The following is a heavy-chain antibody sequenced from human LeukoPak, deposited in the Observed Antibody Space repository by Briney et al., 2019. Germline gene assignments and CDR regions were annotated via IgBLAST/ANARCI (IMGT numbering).Heavy chain of an antibody. J-gene: IGHJ5*02. CDR3: ARTRPYYYDSSGYYYPNWFDP. CDR2: INTNTGNP. Sequence: GASVKVSCKASGYTFTSYAMNWVRQASGQGLEWMGWINTNTGNPTYAQGFTGRFVFSLDTSVSTAYLQISSLKAEDTAVYYCARTRPYYYDSSGYYYPNWFDPWGQGTLVTVSS. V-gene: IGHV7-4-1*02. CDR1: GYTFTSYA. D-gene: IGHD3-22*01.